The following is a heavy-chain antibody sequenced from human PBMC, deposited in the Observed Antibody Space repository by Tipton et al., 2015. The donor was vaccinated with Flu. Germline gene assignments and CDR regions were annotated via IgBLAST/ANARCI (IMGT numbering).Heavy chain of an antibody. J-gene: IGHJ6*02. D-gene: IGHD6-13*01. V-gene: IGHV4-59*12. CDR3: ARDGGIAAGGYGMDV. CDR2: MYYRGST. CDR1: GGSISSYY. Sequence: TLSLTCTVSGGSISSYYWSWVRQPPGKGLEWIGYMYYRGSTDYNPSLKSRVTMSVDTSKNQFSLKLSSVTAADTAVYYCARDGGIAAGGYGMDVWGQGTTVTVSS.